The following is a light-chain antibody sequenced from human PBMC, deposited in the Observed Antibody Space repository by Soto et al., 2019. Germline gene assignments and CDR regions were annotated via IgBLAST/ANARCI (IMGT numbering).Light chain of an antibody. J-gene: IGKJ1*01. Sequence: IVLTQSPATLSLSPGHRASLSCRASQSVSSYLTWYQQKPGQAPRLLIYDASTRATGIPARFSGSGSGTDFTLTITSLEPEDFAVYYCQQRSNWPRTFGQGTKVDIK. CDR1: QSVSSY. V-gene: IGKV3-11*01. CDR3: QQRSNWPRT. CDR2: DAS.